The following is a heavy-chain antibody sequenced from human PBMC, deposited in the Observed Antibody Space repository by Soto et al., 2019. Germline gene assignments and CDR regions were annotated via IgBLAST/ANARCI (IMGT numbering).Heavy chain of an antibody. Sequence: GGSLRLSCAASGFTFSSYSMNWVRQAPGKGLEWVSSISSSSSYIYYADSVKGRFTISRDNAKNSLYLQVNSLRAEDTAVYYCARPLYGDYEDYYYGMDVWGQGTTVTVSS. CDR1: GFTFSSYS. CDR2: ISSSSSYI. V-gene: IGHV3-21*01. CDR3: ARPLYGDYEDYYYGMDV. D-gene: IGHD4-17*01. J-gene: IGHJ6*02.